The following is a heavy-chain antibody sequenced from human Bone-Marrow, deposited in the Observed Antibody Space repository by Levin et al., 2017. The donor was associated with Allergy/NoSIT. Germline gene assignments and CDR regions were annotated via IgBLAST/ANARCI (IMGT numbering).Heavy chain of an antibody. CDR2: MNRDGSER. J-gene: IGHJ4*02. D-gene: IGHD2/OR15-2a*01. CDR1: GFDFSDYW. V-gene: IGHV3-7*01. Sequence: GESLKISCAASGFDFSDYWMSWVRQAPGKGLEWVANMNRDGSERYFVDSVKGRFTISRDNAKDSLFLQMSGLRDEDTAIYYCATSNFWLPDYWGQGVLVTVSS. CDR3: ATSNFWLPDY.